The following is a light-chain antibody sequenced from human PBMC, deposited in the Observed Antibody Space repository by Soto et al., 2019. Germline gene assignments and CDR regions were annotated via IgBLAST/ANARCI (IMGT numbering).Light chain of an antibody. V-gene: IGKV3-15*01. CDR1: QSVGSD. J-gene: IGKJ2*01. CDR3: QQYNKWPPMYT. Sequence: EIVMTQSPATLSVSPGERATLSCRASQSVGSDLAWYQQKPGQAPRLLIYDASTRATGIPARFSGSGSATEFTLNISSLQSEDFAVYYCQQYNKWPPMYTFGQGTELEIK. CDR2: DAS.